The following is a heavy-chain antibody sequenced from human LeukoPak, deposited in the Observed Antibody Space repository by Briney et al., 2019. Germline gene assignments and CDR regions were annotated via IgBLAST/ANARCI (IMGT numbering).Heavy chain of an antibody. CDR2: ISTYNGNT. Sequence: GASVKVSCKASGYTFTSYGISWVRQAPGQGLEWMGWISTYNGNTNYAQKLQGRVTMTTDTSTSTAYMELRSLRSDDTAVYYCARVGSSSLNNWFDPWGQGTLVTVSS. CDR3: ARVGSSSLNNWFDP. CDR1: GYTFTSYG. V-gene: IGHV1-18*04. D-gene: IGHD6-13*01. J-gene: IGHJ5*02.